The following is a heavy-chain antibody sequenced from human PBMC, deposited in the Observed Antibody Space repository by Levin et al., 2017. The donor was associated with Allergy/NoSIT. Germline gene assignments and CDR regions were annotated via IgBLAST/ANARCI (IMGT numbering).Heavy chain of an antibody. V-gene: IGHV3-21*01. CDR2: ISSSSSYI. J-gene: IGHJ3*02. CDR1: GFTFSSYS. D-gene: IGHD1-14*01. Sequence: GESLKISCAASGFTFSSYSMNWVRQAPGKGLEWVSSISSSSSYIYYADSVKGRFTISRDNAKNSLYLQMNSLRAEDTAVYYCAREEPTDAFDIWGQGTMVTVSS. CDR3: AREEPTDAFDI.